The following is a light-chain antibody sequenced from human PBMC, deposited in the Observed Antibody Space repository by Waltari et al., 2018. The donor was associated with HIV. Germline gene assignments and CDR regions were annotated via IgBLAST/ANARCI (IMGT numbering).Light chain of an antibody. Sequence: QSSLTPPPSASATPRQTVTIPCSRSSSNNENDTVYWYQQLPGMTPKHLIYKNFLRPSGVPDRFAASKSGTSASLTISGLRSADEADYYCVGWDSSLSAYVFGAGTKVAVL. V-gene: IGLV1-47*01. CDR1: SSNNENDT. CDR2: KNF. CDR3: VGWDSSLSAYV. J-gene: IGLJ1*01.